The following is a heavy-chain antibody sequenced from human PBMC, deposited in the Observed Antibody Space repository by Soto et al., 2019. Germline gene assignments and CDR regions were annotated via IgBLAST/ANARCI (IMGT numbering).Heavy chain of an antibody. D-gene: IGHD3-9*01. CDR1: DDSISSGGYY. Sequence: SETLSLTCTVSDDSISSGGYYWSWIRQHPGKGLEWIGYIYGTGNMYYKSSLKSRLTFSVDTFKNHFSLKLTSVTAADTAVYYCARGTDTWFFALWGRGTLVTVSS. CDR3: ARGTDTWFFAL. V-gene: IGHV4-31*03. CDR2: IYGTGNM. J-gene: IGHJ2*01.